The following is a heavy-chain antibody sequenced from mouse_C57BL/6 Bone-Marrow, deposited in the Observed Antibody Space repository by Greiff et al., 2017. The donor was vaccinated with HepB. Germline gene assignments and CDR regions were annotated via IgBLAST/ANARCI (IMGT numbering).Heavy chain of an antibody. V-gene: IGHV1-64*01. CDR3: ARWDYYGSSYDFDY. Sequence: VQLQQPGAELVKPGASVKLSCKASGYTFTSYWMHWVKRRPGQGLEWIGMIHPNSGSTNYNEKFKSKATLTVDKSSSTAYMQLSSLTSEDSAVYYCARWDYYGSSYDFDYWGQGTTLTVSS. D-gene: IGHD1-1*01. CDR1: GYTFTSYW. CDR2: IHPNSGST. J-gene: IGHJ2*01.